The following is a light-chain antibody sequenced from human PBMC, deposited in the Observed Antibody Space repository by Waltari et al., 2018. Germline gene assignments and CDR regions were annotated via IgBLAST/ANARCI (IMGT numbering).Light chain of an antibody. J-gene: IGKJ3*01. V-gene: IGKV3-11*01. Sequence: EIVLTQSPATVSLSPGESATLSCRASQSVTTLLAWYQQRPGQAPRLLLYDASNRATGIPARFSGSGFGTGFTLTISNLDPEDSAIYYCQQRSSWGFTFGPGTKVEIK. CDR3: QQRSSWGFT. CDR1: QSVTTL. CDR2: DAS.